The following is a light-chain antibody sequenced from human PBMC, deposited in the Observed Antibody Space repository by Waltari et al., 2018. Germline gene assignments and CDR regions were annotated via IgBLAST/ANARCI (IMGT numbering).Light chain of an antibody. CDR1: QDIGTY. CDR2: AAS. CDR3: QQSYSTPQT. V-gene: IGKV1-9*01. J-gene: IGKJ1*01. Sequence: DIQLTQSPSFLSASVGRRVTVTCRASQDIGTYLAWYQKKPGKAPHLLIYAASSLHTGVPSRFSAGGSGTLFTLTISSLQPEDFATYYCQQSYSTPQTFGQGTKVEIK.